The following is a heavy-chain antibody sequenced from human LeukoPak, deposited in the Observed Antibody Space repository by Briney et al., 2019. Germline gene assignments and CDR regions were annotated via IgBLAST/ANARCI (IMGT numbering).Heavy chain of an antibody. D-gene: IGHD6-13*01. V-gene: IGHV3-33*01. Sequence: PGGSLRLSCAASGFTFSSYGMHWVRQAPGKGLEWVAVIWYDGSNKYYADSVKGRSTISRDNSKNTLYLQMNSLRAEDTAVYYCARGGYSSSWYFAFDIWGQGTMVPVSS. CDR2: IWYDGSNK. CDR1: GFTFSSYG. J-gene: IGHJ3*02. CDR3: ARGGYSSSWYFAFDI.